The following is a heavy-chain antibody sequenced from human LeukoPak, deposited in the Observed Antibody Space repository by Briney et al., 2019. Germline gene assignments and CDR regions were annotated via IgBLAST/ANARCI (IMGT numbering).Heavy chain of an antibody. D-gene: IGHD7-27*01. CDR1: GGSFSGYY. J-gene: IGHJ5*02. CDR2: INHSGST. CDR3: ARRASGWFDP. V-gene: IGHV4-34*01. Sequence: PSETLSLTCAVYGGSFSGYYWSWIRQPPGKGLEWIGEINHSGSTNYNPSLRSRVTISVDTSKNQFSLKPSSVTAADTAVYYCARRASGWFDPWGQGTLVTVSS.